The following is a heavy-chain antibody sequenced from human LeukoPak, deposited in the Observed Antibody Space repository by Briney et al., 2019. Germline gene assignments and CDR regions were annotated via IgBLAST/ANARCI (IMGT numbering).Heavy chain of an antibody. V-gene: IGHV1-18*04. D-gene: IGHD5/OR15-5a*01. CDR3: ARDVSSPESNWFDP. CDR1: GYTFTSYG. J-gene: IGHJ5*02. CDR2: ISAYNGNT. Sequence: GASVTVSCKASGYTFTSYGISWVRQAPGQGLEWMGWISAYNGNTNYAQKLQGRVTMTTDTSTSTAYMELRSLRSDDTAVYYCARDVSSPESNWFDPWGQGTLVTVSS.